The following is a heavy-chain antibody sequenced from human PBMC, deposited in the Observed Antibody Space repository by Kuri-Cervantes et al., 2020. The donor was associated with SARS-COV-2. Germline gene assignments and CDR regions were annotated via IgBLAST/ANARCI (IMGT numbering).Heavy chain of an antibody. D-gene: IGHD3-3*01. CDR3: ARGDDITIFGVVIKGGTDY. V-gene: IGHV3-23*01. CDR1: GFTFSSYA. J-gene: IGHJ4*02. CDR2: ISGSGGST. Sequence: GGSLRLSCAASGFTFSSYAMSWVRQAPGKGLEWVSAISGSGGSTYYADSVKGRFTISRDNSKNTLYLQMNSLRAEDTAVYYCARGDDITIFGVVIKGGTDYWGQGTLVTVSS.